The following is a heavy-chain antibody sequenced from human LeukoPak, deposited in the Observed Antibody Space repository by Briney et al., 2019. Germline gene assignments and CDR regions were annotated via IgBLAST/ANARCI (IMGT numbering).Heavy chain of an antibody. D-gene: IGHD3-22*01. CDR3: ARHATKKDPEDSSGYHHWFDP. Sequence: SETLSLTCAVSGGSISSSNWWSWVRQPPGKGLEWIGEISHSGSTIYNPSLKSRVTISVDTSKNQFSLKLLSLTATDTAVYYCARHATKKDPEDSSGYHHWFDPWGQGTLVTVSS. CDR2: ISHSGST. J-gene: IGHJ5*02. V-gene: IGHV4-4*02. CDR1: GGSISSSNW.